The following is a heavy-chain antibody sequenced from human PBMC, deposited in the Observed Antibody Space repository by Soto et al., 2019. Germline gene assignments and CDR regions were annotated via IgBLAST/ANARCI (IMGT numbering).Heavy chain of an antibody. Sequence: LRLSCAASGLTFSSYWMTWVRQAPGKGLEWVANIKQDGSEKYYVDSVKGRFTISRDNAKNSLYLQMNNLRVEDTAVYYCARGEAIGDDPWGHGTLVTVSS. CDR3: ARGEAIGDDP. J-gene: IGHJ5*02. V-gene: IGHV3-7*01. CDR1: GLTFSSYW. CDR2: IKQDGSEK. D-gene: IGHD3-10*01.